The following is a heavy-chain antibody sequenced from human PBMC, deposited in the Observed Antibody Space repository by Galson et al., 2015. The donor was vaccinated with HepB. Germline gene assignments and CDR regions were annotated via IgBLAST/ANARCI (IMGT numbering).Heavy chain of an antibody. D-gene: IGHD4-11*01. J-gene: IGHJ1*01. CDR2: ISYDGSNK. V-gene: IGHV3-30-3*01. Sequence: SLRLSCAASGFTFSSYAMHWVRQAPGKGLEWVAVISYDGSNKYYADSVKGRFTISRDNSKNTLYLQMNSLRAEDTAVYYCARDHDYSNYAAEYFQHWGQGTLVTVSS. CDR3: ARDHDYSNYAAEYFQH. CDR1: GFTFSSYA.